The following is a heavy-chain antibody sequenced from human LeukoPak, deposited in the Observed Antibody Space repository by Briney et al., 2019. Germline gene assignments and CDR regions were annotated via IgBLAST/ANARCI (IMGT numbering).Heavy chain of an antibody. D-gene: IGHD6-13*01. J-gene: IGHJ6*02. CDR3: ARGPLIAAGREGGTYGMDV. CDR1: GGSFSGYY. Sequence: PSETLSLTCAVYGGSFSGYYWSWIRQPPGKGLEWIGEINHSGSTNYNPSLKSRVTISVDTSKNQFSLKLSSVTAADTAVYYCARGPLIAAGREGGTYGMDVWGQGTTVTVSS. CDR2: INHSGST. V-gene: IGHV4-34*01.